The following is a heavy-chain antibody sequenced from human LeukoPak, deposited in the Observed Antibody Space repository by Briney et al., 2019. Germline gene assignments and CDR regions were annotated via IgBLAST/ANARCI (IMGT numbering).Heavy chain of an antibody. CDR2: IIPIFGTA. CDR1: GGTFSSYA. CDR3: ATMPGWELLSFDY. J-gene: IGHJ4*02. Sequence: SVKVSCKASGGTFSSYAISWVRQAPGQGLEWMGGIIPIFGTANYAQKFQGRVTITADESTSTAYMELSSLRSEDTAVYYCATMPGWELLSFDYWGQGTLVTVSS. D-gene: IGHD1-26*01. V-gene: IGHV1-69*13.